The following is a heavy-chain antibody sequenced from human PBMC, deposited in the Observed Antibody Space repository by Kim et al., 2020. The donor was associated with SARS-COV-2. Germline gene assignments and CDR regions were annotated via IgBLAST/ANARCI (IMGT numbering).Heavy chain of an antibody. D-gene: IGHD2-21*01. CDR2: ISASGAT. CDR1: GASNNSGDYY. V-gene: IGHV4-30-4*01. J-gene: IGHJ6*02. CDR3: ARGGAYCGGECYDPYYYGMDV. Sequence: SETLSLTCTVSGASNNSGDYYWSWIRQPPGKGLEWMGYISASGATDYNPSLKSRITMSVDTYKKWFFLKLNSVTAADTAGYYCARGGAYCGGECYDPYYYGMDVWGQGTTVIVS.